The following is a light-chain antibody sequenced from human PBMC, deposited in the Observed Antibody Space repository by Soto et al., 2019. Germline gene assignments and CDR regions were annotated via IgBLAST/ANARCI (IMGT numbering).Light chain of an antibody. Sequence: EIVLPQPPATLSLSPGERATLSCRASQSVSTNLAWYQQRPGQAPRLIISGAYTRATGIPARFSGSGSGTEFTLTISSLQSEDFAIYYCQQFNKWPRTFGQGTKVDIK. CDR2: GAY. J-gene: IGKJ1*01. CDR3: QQFNKWPRT. V-gene: IGKV3-15*01. CDR1: QSVSTN.